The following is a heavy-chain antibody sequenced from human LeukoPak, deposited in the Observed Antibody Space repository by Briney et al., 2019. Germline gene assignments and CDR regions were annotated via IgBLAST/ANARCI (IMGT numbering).Heavy chain of an antibody. V-gene: IGHV4-38-2*02. CDR2: LSHSGST. CDR3: ARGTAMVTFDP. J-gene: IGHJ5*02. D-gene: IGHD5-18*01. CDR1: AYSISSGYY. Sequence: SETLSLTCTVSAYSISSGYYWGWIRQPPGKGLEWIGSLSHSGSTYYNPSLKSRVTISVDTSKNQFSLKLRSVTAADTAVYYCARGTAMVTFDPWGQGTLVTVSS.